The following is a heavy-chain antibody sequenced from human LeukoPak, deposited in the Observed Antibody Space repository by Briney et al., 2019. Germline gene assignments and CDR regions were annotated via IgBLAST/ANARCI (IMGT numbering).Heavy chain of an antibody. CDR1: GFTFSRYW. J-gene: IGHJ4*02. V-gene: IGHV3-74*01. D-gene: IGHD4-17*01. CDR3: VSRNYGSSPFDY. CDR2: ISSDGSNT. Sequence: PGGSLRLSCAASGFTFSRYWMHWVRQAPGKGLAWVSRISSDGSNTNYADSVKCRFTISRDNAKNTLYLQMDSLTAEDTAVYYCVSRNYGSSPFDYWGQGTLVTVSS.